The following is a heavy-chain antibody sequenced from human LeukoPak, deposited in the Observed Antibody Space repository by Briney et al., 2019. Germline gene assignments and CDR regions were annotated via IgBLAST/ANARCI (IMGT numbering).Heavy chain of an antibody. D-gene: IGHD3-16*01. V-gene: IGHV1-18*01. CDR1: GYTFTTYG. CDR3: AXDHVPRGXGXXXXXXXXXXTXVXXXXXXXXXXXXXTI. CDR2: ISGHNGNT. J-gene: IGHJ3*02. Sequence: ASVKVSCKASGYTFTTYGISWVRQAPGQGLEWMGWISGHNGNTKYAQKLQGRVTMTTDTSTSTVYMDLRSLRSDDTAVYYCAXDHVPRGXGXXXXXXXXXXTXVXXXXXXXXXXXXXTIW.